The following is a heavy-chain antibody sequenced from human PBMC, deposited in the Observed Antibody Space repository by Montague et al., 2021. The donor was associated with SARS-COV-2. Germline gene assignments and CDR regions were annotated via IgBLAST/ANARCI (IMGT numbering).Heavy chain of an antibody. J-gene: IGHJ4*02. CDR2: IYYTETTYYNPAPISGTT. D-gene: IGHD2-8*02. CDR3: SKGGGMGVSDS. CDR1: GGSFSTTRNY. Sequence: SETLSLTCTLSGGSFSTTRNYWNWIRQPPGKGLEWIGTIYYTETTYYNPAPISGTTYYSPSLKSRVTISVDTSRNQVFLNLRSVTATDPAVYYCSKGGGMGVSDSWGQGTLVTVSS. V-gene: IGHV4-39*01.